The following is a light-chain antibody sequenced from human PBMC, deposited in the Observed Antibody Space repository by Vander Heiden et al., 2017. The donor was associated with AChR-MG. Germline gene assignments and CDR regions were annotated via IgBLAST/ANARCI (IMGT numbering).Light chain of an antibody. Sequence: SYELTQPPSVSVSPGPTASITCSGDKLGDKYACWYQQKPGQSPVLVIYQDSKRPSGIPERFSGSNSGNTATLTISGTQAMDEADYDCQAWDSSTGVFGGGTKLTVL. V-gene: IGLV3-1*01. CDR1: KLGDKY. CDR3: QAWDSSTGV. CDR2: QDS. J-gene: IGLJ2*01.